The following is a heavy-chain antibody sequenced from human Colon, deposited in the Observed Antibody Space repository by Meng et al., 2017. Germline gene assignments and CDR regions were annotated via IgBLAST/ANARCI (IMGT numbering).Heavy chain of an antibody. V-gene: IGHV4-30-4*01. J-gene: IGHJ5*02. CDR3: ARDRKHYGERGWFDP. CDR2: IYYSGST. Sequence: QVQLQVSGPVPVQPPQTLSPTFTVSGGSISSGDYYWSWIRQPPGKGLEWIGYIYYSGSTYSNASLKSRVTISIDRSKNQFSLKLSSVTAADTAVYYCARDRKHYGERGWFDPWGQGTLVTVSS. D-gene: IGHD4-17*01. CDR1: GGSISSGDYY.